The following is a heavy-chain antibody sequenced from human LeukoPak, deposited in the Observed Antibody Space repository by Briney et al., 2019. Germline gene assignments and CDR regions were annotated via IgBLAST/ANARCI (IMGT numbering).Heavy chain of an antibody. V-gene: IGHV4-59*01. D-gene: IGHD2-2*01. CDR2: IYYSGST. J-gene: IGHJ5*02. CDR1: GGSISSYY. CDR3: ARGAGRLFKLPMPTFDP. Sequence: SETLSLTCTVSGGSISSYYWSWIRQPPGKGLEWIGYIYYSGSTNYNPSLKSRVTISVDTSKNQFSLKLSSVTAADTAVYYCARGAGRLFKLPMPTFDPWGQGTLVTVSS.